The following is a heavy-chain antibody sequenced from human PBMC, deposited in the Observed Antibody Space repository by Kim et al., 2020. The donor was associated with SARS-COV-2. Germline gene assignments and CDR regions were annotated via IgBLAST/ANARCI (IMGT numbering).Heavy chain of an antibody. D-gene: IGHD3-3*01. CDR3: AKPTRAVVWREGDPHLDY. CDR1: GFTFSSYA. V-gene: IGHV3-23*01. CDR2: ISGSGGST. J-gene: IGHJ4*02. Sequence: GGSLSLSCAASGFTFSSYAMSWVRQAPGKGLEWVSAISGSGGSTYYADPVKGRFIIPRDNSKNTLYLQMNSLRAEDTDVYYCAKPTRAVVWREGDPHLDYWGQGTLVTASS.